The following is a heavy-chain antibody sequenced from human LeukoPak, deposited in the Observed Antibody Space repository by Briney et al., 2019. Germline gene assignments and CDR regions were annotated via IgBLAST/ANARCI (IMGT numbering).Heavy chain of an antibody. V-gene: IGHV3-23*01. Sequence: PGGSLRLSCAASGFTFSIYAMSWVRQAPGKGLKWVLTIGGSGGSTYYADSLKGRFTISRDNSKNTLYLQMNSLRAEDTAVYYCANNLYYYDSNGANYYFDYWGQGTLVTVSS. D-gene: IGHD3-22*01. CDR1: GFTFSIYA. CDR3: ANNLYYYDSNGANYYFDY. CDR2: IGGSGGST. J-gene: IGHJ4*02.